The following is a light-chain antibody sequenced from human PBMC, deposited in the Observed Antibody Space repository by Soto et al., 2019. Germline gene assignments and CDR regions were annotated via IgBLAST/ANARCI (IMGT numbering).Light chain of an antibody. CDR1: TSNLGSNF. J-gene: IGLJ3*02. CDR2: RNN. V-gene: IGLV1-47*01. Sequence: QSVLTQPPSASGTPGQRVTISCSGSTSNLGSNFIYWYQQLPGAAPKLLISRNNQWPSGVPDRFSGSKSGTSASLAISGLRSEDEAVYHCASWDDSLSGVVFGGGTKVTVL. CDR3: ASWDDSLSGVV.